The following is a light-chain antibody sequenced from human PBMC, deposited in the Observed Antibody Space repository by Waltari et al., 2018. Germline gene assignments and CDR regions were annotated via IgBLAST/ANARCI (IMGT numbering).Light chain of an antibody. Sequence: DIQMTQSLSYVSASVGDRVTITCRESQDITNWLAWYQQKPGKAPKLLISTASDLQSGVPSRFSGSGSGTHFTLTISSLQPEDFATYYCQQANTPYTFGQGTKLDI. V-gene: IGKV1-12*01. CDR3: QQANTPYT. CDR1: QDITNW. J-gene: IGKJ2*01. CDR2: TAS.